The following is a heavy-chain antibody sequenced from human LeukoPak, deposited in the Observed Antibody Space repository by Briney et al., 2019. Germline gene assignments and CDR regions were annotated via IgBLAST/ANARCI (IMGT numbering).Heavy chain of an antibody. CDR1: GGSFSGYY. CDR3: ARGIAARWYSH. D-gene: IGHD6-6*01. Sequence: PSETLSLTCAVHGGSFSGYYWSWIRQPPGKGLEWIGEINHSGSTNYNPSLKSRVTISVDTSKNQFSLKLSSVTAADTAVYYCARGIAARWYSHWGQGTLVTVSS. CDR2: INHSGST. J-gene: IGHJ4*02. V-gene: IGHV4-34*01.